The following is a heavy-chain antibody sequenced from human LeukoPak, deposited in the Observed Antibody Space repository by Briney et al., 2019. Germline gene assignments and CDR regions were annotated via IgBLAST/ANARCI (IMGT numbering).Heavy chain of an antibody. Sequence: PSETLSLTCIVSGGSISSYYWSWIRQPPGKGLEWIGHIYYSGTTSYNPSLKSRVTISVDTSKNQFSLKLSSATAADTAVYYCARYTSSYYGMDVWGQGTTVTVSS. CDR2: IYYSGTT. J-gene: IGHJ6*02. CDR1: GGSISSYY. V-gene: IGHV4-59*01. D-gene: IGHD6-6*01. CDR3: ARYTSSYYGMDV.